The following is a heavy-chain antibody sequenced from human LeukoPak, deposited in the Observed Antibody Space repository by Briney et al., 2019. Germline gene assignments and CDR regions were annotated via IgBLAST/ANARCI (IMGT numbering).Heavy chain of an antibody. J-gene: IGHJ4*02. CDR3: ARARGNYDTSGPDY. CDR2: IWSDGSNN. D-gene: IGHD3-22*01. CDR1: GFIFSSCG. V-gene: IGHV3-33*01. Sequence: GGSLRLSCAASGFIFSSCGMHWVRQAPGKGLVWVAVIWSDGSNNNYADSVKGRFTISRDNSKNTLFLQMNSRRAEDTAIYYCARARGNYDTSGPDYWGQGTLVTVSS.